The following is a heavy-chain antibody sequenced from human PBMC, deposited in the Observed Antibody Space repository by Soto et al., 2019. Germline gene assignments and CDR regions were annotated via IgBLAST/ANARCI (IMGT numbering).Heavy chain of an antibody. Sequence: GASVEVSCMASGYTFTSYYMHWERQPPGQGLEWMGIINPSGGSTSYAQKFQGRVTMTRDTSTSTVYMELSSLRSEDTAMYYCARDPDILVVGGYGMAVWDPGTKVTVSS. CDR3: ARDPDILVVGGYGMAV. J-gene: IGHJ6*02. V-gene: IGHV1-46*01. CDR2: INPSGGST. CDR1: GYTFTSYY. D-gene: IGHD1-26*01.